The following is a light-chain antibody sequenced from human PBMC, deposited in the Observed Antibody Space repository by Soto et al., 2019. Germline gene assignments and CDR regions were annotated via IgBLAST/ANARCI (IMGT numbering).Light chain of an antibody. V-gene: IGKV1-27*01. Sequence: DIQMTQSPSSLSASVGDRVTITCRASQGISNYLAWYQQKPGKAPKLLIYAASTLLSGVPSRFSGSGSGTNFPLTISSLQPEDVATYYCQRYNTGPPDTFGQGTKLEIK. J-gene: IGKJ2*01. CDR3: QRYNTGPPDT. CDR2: AAS. CDR1: QGISNY.